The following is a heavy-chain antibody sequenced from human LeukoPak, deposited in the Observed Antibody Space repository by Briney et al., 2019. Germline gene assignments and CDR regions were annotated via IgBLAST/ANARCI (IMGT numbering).Heavy chain of an antibody. CDR2: IYYDGST. V-gene: IGHV4-4*02. J-gene: IGHJ3*01. CDR3: VRRLEV. Sequence: SETLSLTCAVSGGSISSSNWWSWVRQPPGKGLEWIGNIYYDGSTYYNPSLKSRVTISADTSKNQLSLKVNSVTATDTAVYYCVRRLEVWGQGTMVTVSS. CDR1: GGSISSSNW.